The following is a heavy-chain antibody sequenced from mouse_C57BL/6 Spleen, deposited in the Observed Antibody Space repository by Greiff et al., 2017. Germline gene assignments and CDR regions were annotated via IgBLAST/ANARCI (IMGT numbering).Heavy chain of an antibody. V-gene: IGHV1-52*01. CDR2: IDPSDSET. CDR3: ARVDGNTRYFDV. CDR1: GYTFTSYW. Sequence: QVQLQQPGAELVRPGSSVKLPCKASGYTFTSYWMHWVKQRPIQGLEWIGNIDPSDSETHYNQKFKDKATLTVDKSSSTAYMQLSSLTSEDSAVYYCARVDGNTRYFDVWGTGTTVTVSS. J-gene: IGHJ1*03. D-gene: IGHD2-1*01.